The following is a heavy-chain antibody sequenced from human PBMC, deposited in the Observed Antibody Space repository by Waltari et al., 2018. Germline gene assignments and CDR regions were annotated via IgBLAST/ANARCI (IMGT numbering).Heavy chain of an antibody. CDR2: ISGSGGST. V-gene: IGHV3-23*01. CDR3: AKTFGGSDDY. J-gene: IGHJ4*02. Sequence: EVQLLESGGGLLQSGGSLRLSCAASGFAFNSYGMNWVCPAPGKGLEWVSAISGSGGSTYYADSVKGRFTISRDNSANTLYLQMSSLRPEDTAMYYCAKTFGGSDDYWGQGTLVTVSS. D-gene: IGHD3-16*01. CDR1: GFAFNSYG.